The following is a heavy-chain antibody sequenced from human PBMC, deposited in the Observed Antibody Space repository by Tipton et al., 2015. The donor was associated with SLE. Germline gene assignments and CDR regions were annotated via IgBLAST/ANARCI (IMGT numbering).Heavy chain of an antibody. D-gene: IGHD5-18*01. J-gene: IGHJ4*02. CDR2: INHSGST. V-gene: IGHV4-34*01. CDR3: ARRGVDTAMAYYFDY. CDR1: GGSFSGYY. Sequence: LRLSCAVYGGSFSGYYWSWIRQPPGKGLEWIGEINHSGSTNYNPSLKSRVTIPVDTSKNQFSLKLSSVTAADTAVYYCARRGVDTAMAYYFDYWGQGTLVTVSS.